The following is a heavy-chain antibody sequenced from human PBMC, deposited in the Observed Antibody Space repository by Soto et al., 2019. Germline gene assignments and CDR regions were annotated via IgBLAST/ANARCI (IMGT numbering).Heavy chain of an antibody. CDR2: IYYSGST. J-gene: IGHJ6*02. CDR3: ARTKYGSSSGYYYGMDV. V-gene: IGHV4-31*03. CDR1: GGSISSGGYY. D-gene: IGHD6-6*01. Sequence: SETLSLTCTVSGGSISSGGYYWSWIRQHPGKGLEWIGYIYYSGSTYYNPSLKSRVTISVDTSKNQFSLKLSSVTAADTAVYYCARTKYGSSSGYYYGMDVWGQGTTVTV.